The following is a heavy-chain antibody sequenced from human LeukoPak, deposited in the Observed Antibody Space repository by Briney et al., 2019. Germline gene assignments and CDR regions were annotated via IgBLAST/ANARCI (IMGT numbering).Heavy chain of an antibody. Sequence: GVSLRLSCAASGVNFSGYSMNWVRQAPGKGLEWISYVSGTSRTIYNAASVKGRFTVSRDNAQNSLFLQMSSLRDEDTAVYYCTRDGGVYDDFWSGYSHLDYWGQGILVIVSS. CDR1: GVNFSGYS. J-gene: IGHJ4*02. CDR3: TRDGGVYDDFWSGYSHLDY. V-gene: IGHV3-48*02. D-gene: IGHD3-3*01. CDR2: VSGTSRTI.